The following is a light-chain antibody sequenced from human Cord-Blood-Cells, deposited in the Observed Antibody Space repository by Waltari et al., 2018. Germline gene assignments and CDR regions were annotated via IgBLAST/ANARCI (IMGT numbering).Light chain of an antibody. CDR2: ENN. Sequence: QSVLTQPPSVSPAPGQEVTISCSRSISNTGNNYVSWYQQLPGTAPKLLIYENNKRPSGIPDRFSGSKSGTSATLGITGLQTGDEADYYCGTWDSSLSAVVFGGGTKLTV. CDR3: GTWDSSLSAVV. CDR1: ISNTGNNY. J-gene: IGLJ2*01. V-gene: IGLV1-51*02.